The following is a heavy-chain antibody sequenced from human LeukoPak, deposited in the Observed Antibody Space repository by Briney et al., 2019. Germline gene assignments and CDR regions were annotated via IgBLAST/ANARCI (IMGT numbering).Heavy chain of an antibody. CDR2: INPNSGGT. D-gene: IGHD2-2*01. CDR1: GYTFTSYG. Sequence: GASVKVSCKASGYTFTSYGISWVRQAPGQGLEWMGWINPNSGGTNYAQKFQGRVTMTRDTSISTAYMELRSQRSDDTAVYYCARDPGVVPAATVLDYWGQGTLVTVSS. J-gene: IGHJ4*02. CDR3: ARDPGVVPAATVLDY. V-gene: IGHV1-2*02.